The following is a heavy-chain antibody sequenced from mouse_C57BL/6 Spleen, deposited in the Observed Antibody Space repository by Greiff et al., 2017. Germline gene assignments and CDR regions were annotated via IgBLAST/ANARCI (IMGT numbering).Heavy chain of an antibody. CDR2: IDPSDSYT. Sequence: QVQLQQPGAELVMPGASVKLSCKASGYTFTSYWMHWVKQRPGQGLEWIGEIDPSDSYTNYNQKFEGKSTLTVDKSSSTAYMQLSSLTSEDSAVYYCASGLDGGYSDFDYWGQGTTLTVSS. J-gene: IGHJ2*01. CDR1: GYTFTSYW. CDR3: ASGLDGGYSDFDY. V-gene: IGHV1-69*01. D-gene: IGHD2-3*01.